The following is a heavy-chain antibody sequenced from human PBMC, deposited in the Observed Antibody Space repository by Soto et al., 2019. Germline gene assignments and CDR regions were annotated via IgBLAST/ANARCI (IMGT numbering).Heavy chain of an antibody. D-gene: IGHD3-10*01. V-gene: IGHV5-51*01. CDR2: IYPGDSDT. J-gene: IGHJ4*02. CDR3: ARSAGVSGFDY. CDR1: GYSFTSYW. Sequence: GESLKISCKGSGYSFTSYWIGWVRQMPVKGLEWMGIIYPGDSDTRYSPSFQGQVTISADKSISTAYLQWSSLKASDTARYYCARSAGVSGFDYCGQGPLVTSPQ.